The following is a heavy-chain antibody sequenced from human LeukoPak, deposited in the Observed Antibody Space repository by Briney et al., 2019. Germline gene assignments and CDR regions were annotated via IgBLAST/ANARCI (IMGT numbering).Heavy chain of an antibody. J-gene: IGHJ4*02. CDR3: ARDRYSSAWYEE. V-gene: IGHV3-74*01. Sequence: PGGSLRLSCTASAFTFSSYWMHWVRQAPGKGLVWVSHINSGGSSISYADSVKGRFTISRDNAKNTLYLQMNSLRAEDTAVYYCARDRYSSAWYEEWGQGTLVTVSS. CDR2: INSGGSSI. D-gene: IGHD6-19*01. CDR1: AFTFSSYW.